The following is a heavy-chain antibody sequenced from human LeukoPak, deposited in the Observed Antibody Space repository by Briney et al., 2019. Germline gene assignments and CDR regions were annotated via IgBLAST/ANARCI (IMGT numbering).Heavy chain of an antibody. CDR2: IYYSGST. Sequence: SETLSLTCAVYGGSFSGYYWSWIRQPPGKGLEWIGYIYYSGSTHYNPSLKSRVTISVDTSKNQFSLKLSSVTAADTAVYYCARTEESGYSYRYFGYYYYMDVWGKGTTVTVSS. CDR1: GGSFSGYY. D-gene: IGHD5-18*01. V-gene: IGHV4-59*01. CDR3: ARTEESGYSYRYFGYYYYMDV. J-gene: IGHJ6*03.